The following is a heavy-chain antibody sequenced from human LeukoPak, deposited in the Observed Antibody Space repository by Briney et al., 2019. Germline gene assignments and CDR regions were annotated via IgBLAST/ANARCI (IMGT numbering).Heavy chain of an antibody. D-gene: IGHD3-10*01. Sequence: PGGSLRLSCAASGFTFSSYAMSWVRQAPGKGLEWVSAISGSGGSTYYADSVKGRFTISRDNSENTLYLQMNSLRAEDTAVYYCAKDPYYYGSGSYFDYWGQGTLVTVSS. CDR3: AKDPYYYGSGSYFDY. J-gene: IGHJ4*02. CDR2: ISGSGGST. V-gene: IGHV3-23*01. CDR1: GFTFSSYA.